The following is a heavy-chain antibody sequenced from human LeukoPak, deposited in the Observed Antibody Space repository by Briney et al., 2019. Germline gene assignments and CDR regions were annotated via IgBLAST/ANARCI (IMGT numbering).Heavy chain of an antibody. CDR3: AREGEDYYDSSGYYFDY. D-gene: IGHD3-22*01. CDR2: IYSGGST. J-gene: IGHJ4*02. Sequence: GGSLRLSCEASGFTFSTYAMSWVRQAPGKGLEWVSVIYSGGSTYYADSVKGRFTISRDNSKNTLYLQMNSLRAEDTAVYYCAREGEDYYDSSGYYFDYWGQGTLVTVSS. CDR1: GFTFSTYA. V-gene: IGHV3-53*01.